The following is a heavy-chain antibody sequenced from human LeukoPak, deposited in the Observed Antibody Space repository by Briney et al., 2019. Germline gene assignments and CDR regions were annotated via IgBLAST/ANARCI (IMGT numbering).Heavy chain of an antibody. Sequence: ASVKVSCKASGYTFTSYDINWVRQATGQGLEWMGWMNPNSGNTGYAQKLQGRVTMSTDTSTSTAYMELRSLRSDDTAVYYCARGAASSFGYWGQGTLVTVSS. J-gene: IGHJ4*02. D-gene: IGHD6-13*01. V-gene: IGHV1-8*02. CDR1: GYTFTSYD. CDR3: ARGAASSFGY. CDR2: MNPNSGNT.